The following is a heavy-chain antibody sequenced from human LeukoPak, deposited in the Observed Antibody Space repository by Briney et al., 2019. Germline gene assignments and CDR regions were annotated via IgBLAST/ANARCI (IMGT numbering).Heavy chain of an antibody. J-gene: IGHJ4*02. D-gene: IGHD3-22*01. CDR2: ISDSGGST. Sequence: PGGSLRLSCAASGFTFSSYWMSWVRQAPGKGLEWVSAISDSGGSTYYTDSVKGRFTISRDNSKNTLYLQMNSLRAEDTAVYYCADGGYYYYFDYWGQGTLVTVSS. V-gene: IGHV3-23*01. CDR3: ADGGYYYYFDY. CDR1: GFTFSSYW.